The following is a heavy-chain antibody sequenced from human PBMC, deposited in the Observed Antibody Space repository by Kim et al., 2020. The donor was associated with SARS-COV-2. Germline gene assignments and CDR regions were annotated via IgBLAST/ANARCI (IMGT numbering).Heavy chain of an antibody. J-gene: IGHJ4*02. CDR2: IDSHGGGT. Sequence: GGSLRLSCAASGFTFSDYAMTWVRQAPGKGLEWLSTIDSHGGGTYYCDSVKGRLTISRDNSRNTLYLEMSSLRVDDTAVYYCASSNSSGYRGVASWGQGTLVTVSS. D-gene: IGHD3-22*01. CDR3: ASSNSSGYRGVAS. CDR1: GFTFSDYA. V-gene: IGHV3-23*05.